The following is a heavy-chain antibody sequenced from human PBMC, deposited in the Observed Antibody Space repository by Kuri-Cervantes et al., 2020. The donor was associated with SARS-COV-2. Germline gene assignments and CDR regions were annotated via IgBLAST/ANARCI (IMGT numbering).Heavy chain of an antibody. Sequence: SESLSLTCPVSAGSISSGSYYWSWLRQPAGNGLEWIGHIYTSGNTNYNPSRKSRVTITLDTSKNQFSRTLSSVTAADTAVYYCARSHSGSYDSPTDYWGQGTLVTVSS. CDR3: ARSHSGSYDSPTDY. CDR1: AGSISSGSYY. J-gene: IGHJ4*02. CDR2: IYTSGNT. V-gene: IGHV4-61*09. D-gene: IGHD1-26*01.